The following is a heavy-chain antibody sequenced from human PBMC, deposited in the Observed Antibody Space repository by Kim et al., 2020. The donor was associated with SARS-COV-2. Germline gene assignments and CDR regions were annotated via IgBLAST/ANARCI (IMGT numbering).Heavy chain of an antibody. CDR2: ISYDGSNK. CDR1: GFTFSSYA. D-gene: IGHD6-13*01. Sequence: GGSLRLSCAASGFTFSSYAMHWVRQAPGKGLEWVAVISYDGSNKYYADSVKGRFTISRDNSKNTLYLQMNSLRAEDTAVYYCARGSIAAAGHFDYWGQGT. J-gene: IGHJ4*02. CDR3: ARGSIAAAGHFDY. V-gene: IGHV3-30*04.